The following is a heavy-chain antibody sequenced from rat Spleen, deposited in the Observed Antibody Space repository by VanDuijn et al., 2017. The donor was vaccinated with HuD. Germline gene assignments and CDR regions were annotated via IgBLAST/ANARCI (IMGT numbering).Heavy chain of an antibody. D-gene: IGHD1-9*01. CDR3: TRGVYYGYNAFVY. V-gene: IGHV5-31*01. Sequence: EVQLVESGGGLVQPGRSLKLSCEASGFTFKNYWMTWNRQAPGKGLEWIASISNTGGTTNYPDSVKGRFTISRDNAKTTLYLQMNSLRSEDTATYYCTRGVYYGYNAFVYWGQGTLVTVSS. CDR1: GFTFKNYW. CDR2: ISNTGGTT. J-gene: IGHJ3*01.